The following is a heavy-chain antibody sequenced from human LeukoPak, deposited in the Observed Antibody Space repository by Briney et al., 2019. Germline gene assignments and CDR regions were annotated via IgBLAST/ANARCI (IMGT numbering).Heavy chain of an antibody. Sequence: GGSLRLSCAASGFTFSDYYMSWIRQAPGKGLEWVSYISSSSSYTNYADSEKGRFTISRDNAKNSLYLQMNSLRAEDTAVYYCARGPPVVVTARFDYWGQGTLVTVSS. D-gene: IGHD2-21*02. CDR1: GFTFSDYY. CDR3: ARGPPVVVTARFDY. CDR2: ISSSSSYT. J-gene: IGHJ4*02. V-gene: IGHV3-11*06.